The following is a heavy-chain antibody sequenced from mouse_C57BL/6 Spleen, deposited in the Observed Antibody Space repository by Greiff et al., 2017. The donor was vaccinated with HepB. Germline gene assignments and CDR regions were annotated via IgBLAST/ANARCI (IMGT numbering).Heavy chain of an antibody. Sequence: EVKLVESGPGMVKPSQSLSLTCTVTGYSITSGYDWHWIRHFPGNKLAWMGYISYSGSTNYNPSLKSRISITHDTSKNHFFLKLNSVTTEDTATYHCAREELGFDYWGQGTTLTVSS. J-gene: IGHJ2*01. CDR3: AREELGFDY. V-gene: IGHV3-1*01. CDR2: ISYSGST. CDR1: GYSITSGYD.